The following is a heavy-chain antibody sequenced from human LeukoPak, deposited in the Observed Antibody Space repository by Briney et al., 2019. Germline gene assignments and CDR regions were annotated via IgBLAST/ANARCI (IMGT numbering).Heavy chain of an antibody. J-gene: IGHJ4*02. CDR2: IYHSGST. CDR1: GGSISSGGYS. D-gene: IGHD2-15*01. Sequence: SQTLSLTCAVSGGSISSGGYSWSWIRQPPGKGLEWIGYIYHSGSTYYNPSLKSRVTISVDRSKNQFSLKLSSVTAADTAVYYCARLCSGGSCSSYFDYWGLGTLVTVSS. CDR3: ARLCSGGSCSSYFDY. V-gene: IGHV4-30-2*01.